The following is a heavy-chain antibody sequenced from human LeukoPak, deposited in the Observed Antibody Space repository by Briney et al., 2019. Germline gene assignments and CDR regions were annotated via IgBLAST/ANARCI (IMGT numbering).Heavy chain of an antibody. D-gene: IGHD4-17*01. J-gene: IGHJ4*02. CDR1: GFTFSGYA. V-gene: IGHV3-66*01. Sequence: GGSLRLSCATSGFTFSGYAMSWVRQAPGKGLEWVSVLYSGGTTYYADSVKGRFSISRDNAENSLYLQMNSLRDEDTAVYYCARGAGPYGDYRDYWGQGTLVTVSS. CDR2: LYSGGTT. CDR3: ARGAGPYGDYRDY.